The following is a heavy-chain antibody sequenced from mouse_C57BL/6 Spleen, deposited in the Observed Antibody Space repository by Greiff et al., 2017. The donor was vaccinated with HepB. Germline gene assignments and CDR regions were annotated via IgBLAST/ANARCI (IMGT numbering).Heavy chain of an antibody. D-gene: IGHD4-1*01. CDR2: IYPRDGST. CDR1: GYTFTSYD. CDR3: ARSGFDY. Sequence: VMLVESGPELVKPGASVKLSCKASGYTFTSYDINWVKQRPGQGLEWIGWIYPRDGSTKYNEKFKGKATLTVDTSSSTAYMELHSLTSEDSAVYFCARSGFDYWGQGTTLTVSS. J-gene: IGHJ2*01. V-gene: IGHV1-85*01.